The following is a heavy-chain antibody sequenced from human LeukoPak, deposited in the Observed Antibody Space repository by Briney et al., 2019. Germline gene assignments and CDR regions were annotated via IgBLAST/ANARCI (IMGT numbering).Heavy chain of an antibody. D-gene: IGHD2-15*01. CDR2: IYYSGST. CDR1: GGSISSYY. CDR3: ARAPLYCSGGSCYSGGWFDP. Sequence: SETLSLTCTVSGGSISSYYWSWIRQHPGKGLEWIGYIYYSGSTYYNPSLKSRVTISVDTSKNQFSLKLSSVTAADTAVYYCARAPLYCSGGSCYSGGWFDPWGQGTLVTVSS. J-gene: IGHJ5*02. V-gene: IGHV4-59*06.